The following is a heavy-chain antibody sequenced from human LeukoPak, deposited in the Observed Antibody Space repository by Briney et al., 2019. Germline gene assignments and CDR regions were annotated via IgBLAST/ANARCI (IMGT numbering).Heavy chain of an antibody. CDR1: GFTFRSYS. D-gene: IGHD2-2*01. J-gene: IGHJ4*02. V-gene: IGHV3-21*01. CDR3: ARAPTVLVGYCSSSSCQADY. Sequence: GGSLRLSCAASGFTFRSYSMDWVRQAPGKGLEWVSAIDPSSTYIYYADSVKGRFTISRDNAENSLYLQMNSLRVEDTAVYYCARAPTVLVGYCSSSSCQADYWGQGTLVTVSS. CDR2: IDPSSTYI.